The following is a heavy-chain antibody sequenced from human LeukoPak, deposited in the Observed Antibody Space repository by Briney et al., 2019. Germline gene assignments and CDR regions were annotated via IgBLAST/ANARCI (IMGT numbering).Heavy chain of an antibody. J-gene: IGHJ4*02. CDR2: INPFAGDI. V-gene: IGHV1-46*01. CDR3: ARSDLLTGSPLFY. Sequence: ASVKVSCKASGYTFTSYYMHWVRQAPGQGLEWMGIINPFAGDINYAQRFQGRVTMTRDTSTSTVSMELNSLRSEDTALYYCARSDLLTGSPLFYWGQGTLVTVSS. D-gene: IGHD3-9*01. CDR1: GYTFTSYY.